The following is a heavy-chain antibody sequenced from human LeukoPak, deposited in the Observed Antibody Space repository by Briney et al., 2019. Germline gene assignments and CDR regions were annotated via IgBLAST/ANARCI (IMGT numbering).Heavy chain of an antibody. V-gene: IGHV4-59*01. CDR2: IYYSGST. CDR3: ARTLNTGELGYYGMDV. Sequence: SETLSLTCTVSGGSISSYYWSWIRQPPGKGLEWIGYIYYSGSTIYNPSLKSRVTISVDTSKNQFSLKLSSVTAADTAVYYCARTLNTGELGYYGMDVWGQGTTVTVSS. J-gene: IGHJ6*02. CDR1: GGSISSYY. D-gene: IGHD3-10*01.